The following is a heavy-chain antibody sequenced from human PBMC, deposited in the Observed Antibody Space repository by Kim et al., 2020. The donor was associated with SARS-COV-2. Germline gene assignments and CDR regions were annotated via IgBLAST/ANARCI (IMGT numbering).Heavy chain of an antibody. J-gene: IGHJ4*02. CDR1: GFPFSSFS. CDR2: ITSRSSII. V-gene: IGHV3-48*04. Sequence: GGSLRLSCIGSGFPFSSFSMNWVRQAPGKGLEWVSHITSRSSIIEYADSVKGRFTISRDNAKNSLYIQMNSLRVDDTGVYYCARDLGYGSGSYPFDYWGQGTPVNVSA. D-gene: IGHD3-10*01. CDR3: ARDLGYGSGSYPFDY.